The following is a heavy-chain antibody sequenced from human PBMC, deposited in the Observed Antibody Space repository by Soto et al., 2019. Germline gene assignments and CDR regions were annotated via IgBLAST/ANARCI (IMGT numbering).Heavy chain of an antibody. D-gene: IGHD3-22*01. CDR2: ISYDGSNK. V-gene: IGHV3-30*03. Sequence: QVQLVESGGGVVQPGRSLRLSCAASGFTFSSYGMHWVRQAPGKGLEWVAVISYDGSNKYYADSVKGRFTISRDNSKNTLYLQMNSLRAEDTAVYYCAAWSSGYYYAPFDYWGQGTLVTVSS. CDR1: GFTFSSYG. CDR3: AAWSSGYYYAPFDY. J-gene: IGHJ4*02.